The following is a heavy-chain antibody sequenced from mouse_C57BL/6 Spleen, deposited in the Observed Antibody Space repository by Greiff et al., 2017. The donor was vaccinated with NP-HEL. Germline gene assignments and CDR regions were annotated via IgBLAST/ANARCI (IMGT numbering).Heavy chain of an antibody. V-gene: IGHV1-62-2*01. Sequence: VKLMESGAELVKPGASVKLSCKASGYTFTEYTIHWVKQRSGQGLEWIGWFYPGSGSIKYNEKFKDKATLTADKSSSTVYMELSSLTSEDSAVYFCARHEERTGTFDYWGQGTTLTVSS. D-gene: IGHD4-1*01. J-gene: IGHJ2*01. CDR1: GYTFTEYT. CDR3: ARHEERTGTFDY. CDR2: FYPGSGSI.